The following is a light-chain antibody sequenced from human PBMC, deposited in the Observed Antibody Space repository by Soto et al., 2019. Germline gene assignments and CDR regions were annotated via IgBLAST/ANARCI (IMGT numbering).Light chain of an antibody. CDR1: QSVSTK. J-gene: IGKJ5*01. CDR3: QQYNNWFSIT. V-gene: IGKV3-15*01. Sequence: EILMPQSPATLSVSPGEGATLSCRASQSVSTKLAWYQQKPGQAPRLLIFDASTRATGIPARFSGSGSGTEFTLTISSLQSEDFAVYYCQQYNNWFSITFGQGTRLEIK. CDR2: DAS.